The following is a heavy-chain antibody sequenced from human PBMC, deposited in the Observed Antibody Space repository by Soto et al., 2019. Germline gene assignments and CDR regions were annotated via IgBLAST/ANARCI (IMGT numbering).Heavy chain of an antibody. D-gene: IGHD5-18*01. Sequence: TLSLTCAVYGGSFSGYYWSWIRQPPGKGLEWIGEINHSGSTNYNPSLKSRVTISVDTSKNQFSLKLSSVTAADTAVYYCARAGYSYGYYYYYYMDVWGKGTTVTVSS. CDR3: ARAGYSYGYYYYYYMDV. J-gene: IGHJ6*03. CDR2: INHSGST. V-gene: IGHV4-34*01. CDR1: GGSFSGYY.